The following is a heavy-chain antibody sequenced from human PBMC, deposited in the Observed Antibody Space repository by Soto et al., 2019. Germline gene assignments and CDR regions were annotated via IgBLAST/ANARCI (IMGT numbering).Heavy chain of an antibody. V-gene: IGHV4-34*01. J-gene: IGHJ6*03. CDR2: INHSGST. CDR3: ARDPPPIFGVVSHYYYMDV. D-gene: IGHD3-3*01. Sequence: SETLSLTCAVYGGSFSGYYWSWIRQPPGKGLEWIGEINHSGSTNYNPSLKSRVTISVDTSKNQFSLKLSSVTAADTAVYYCARDPPPIFGVVSHYYYMDVWGKGTTVTVSS. CDR1: GGSFSGYY.